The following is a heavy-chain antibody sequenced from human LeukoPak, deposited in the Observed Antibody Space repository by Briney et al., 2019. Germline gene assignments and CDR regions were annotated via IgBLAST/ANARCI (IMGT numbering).Heavy chain of an antibody. J-gene: IGHJ5*02. CDR3: ARDQEYCTNGVCYSNWFDP. D-gene: IGHD2-8*01. CDR1: GYTFTGYY. CDR2: INPNSGGT. Sequence: GASVKVSCKASGYTFTGYYMHWVRQAPGQGLEWMGWINPNSGGTNYAQKFQGRVTMTRDTSITTAYMELSRLRSDDTAVYYCARDQEYCTNGVCYSNWFDPWGQGTPVTVSS. V-gene: IGHV1-2*02.